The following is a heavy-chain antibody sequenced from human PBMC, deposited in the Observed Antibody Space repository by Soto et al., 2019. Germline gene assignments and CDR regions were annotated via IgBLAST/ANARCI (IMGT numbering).Heavy chain of an antibody. V-gene: IGHV4-39*01. D-gene: IGHD2-2*01. J-gene: IGHJ5*02. CDR3: ARRVGSCSGTSCNGWFDP. Sequence: TLSLTCSVSGDSISKTTSYWGWIRQPPGKGLEWIGTIYHSGSTYYNPSLMSRVTLSVDKSKNQFSLKLNSVTAADTAVYYCARRVGSCSGTSCNGWFDPWGQGTLVTVSS. CDR2: IYHSGST. CDR1: GDSISKTTSY.